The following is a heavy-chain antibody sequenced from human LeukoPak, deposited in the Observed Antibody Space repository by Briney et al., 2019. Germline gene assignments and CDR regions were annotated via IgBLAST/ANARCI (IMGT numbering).Heavy chain of an antibody. D-gene: IGHD3-16*02. CDR3: ARVINVWGSYRSHDAFDI. CDR1: GGSFSGYY. J-gene: IGHJ3*02. V-gene: IGHV4-59*01. CDR2: IYYSGST. Sequence: SETLSLTCAVYGGSFSGYYWSWIRQPPGKGLEWIGYIYYSGSTNYNPSLKSRVTISVDTSKNQFSLKLSSVTAADTAVYYCARVINVWGSYRSHDAFDIWGQGTMVTVSS.